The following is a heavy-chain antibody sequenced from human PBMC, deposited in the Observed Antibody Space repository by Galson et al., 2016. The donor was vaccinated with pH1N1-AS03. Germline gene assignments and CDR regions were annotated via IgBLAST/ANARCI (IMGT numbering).Heavy chain of an antibody. D-gene: IGHD5-18*01. V-gene: IGHV3-13*01. CDR3: AVWGYISNTHGLDV. Sequence: SLRLSCAASGFTVSTYDMHWVRQSAGGGLEWVSLIAAVGTTEYAGSVKGRFTIFRDNVKNSLYLQMNNLRAEDTALYYCAVWGYISNTHGLDVWGKGTTDTVSS. CDR1: GFTVSTYD. J-gene: IGHJ6*04. CDR2: IAAVGTT.